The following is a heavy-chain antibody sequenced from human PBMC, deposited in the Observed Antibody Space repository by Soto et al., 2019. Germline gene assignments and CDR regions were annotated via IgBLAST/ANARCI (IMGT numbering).Heavy chain of an antibody. J-gene: IGHJ4*02. D-gene: IGHD6-13*01. CDR1: GYTFSRYG. CDR2: ISGFNGNT. Sequence: QVQLVQSGAEVKKPGASVRVSCKASGYTFSRYGISWVRQAPGQGLEWMGWISGFNGNTKESEKLQGRVTLTTDTAANTAHMDLRGLRSDDTEVYYFARASAYSTPWSFDIWGQVTLVTVSS. V-gene: IGHV1-18*01. CDR3: ARASAYSTPWSFDI.